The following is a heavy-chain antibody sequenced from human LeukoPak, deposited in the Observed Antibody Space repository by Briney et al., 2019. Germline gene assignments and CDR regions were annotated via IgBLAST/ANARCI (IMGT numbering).Heavy chain of an antibody. V-gene: IGHV3-11*03. CDR2: ISSSNSYT. J-gene: IGHJ4*02. D-gene: IGHD6-19*01. CDR1: GFTFSDYY. Sequence: GGSLRLSCAASGFTFSDYYMSWIRQAPGKGLEWVSYISSSNSYTNYADSVKGRFTISRDNAKNSLYLQMNSLRAEDTAAYYCATYSSGWYYFEYWGQGTLVTVSS. CDR3: ATYSSGWYYFEY.